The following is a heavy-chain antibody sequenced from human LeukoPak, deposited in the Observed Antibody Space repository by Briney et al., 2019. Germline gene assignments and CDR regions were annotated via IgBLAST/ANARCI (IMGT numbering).Heavy chain of an antibody. CDR3: AREGISRKMDFDY. J-gene: IGHJ4*02. Sequence: GGSLRLSCAASGFTFSSYGMHWVRQAPGKGLEWVAVISYDGSNKYYADSVKGRFTISRDESKNTLYLQMKSLRAEDTAVYYCAREGISRKMDFDYWGQGTLVTVSS. V-gene: IGHV3-30*03. CDR2: ISYDGSNK. D-gene: IGHD2/OR15-2a*01. CDR1: GFTFSSYG.